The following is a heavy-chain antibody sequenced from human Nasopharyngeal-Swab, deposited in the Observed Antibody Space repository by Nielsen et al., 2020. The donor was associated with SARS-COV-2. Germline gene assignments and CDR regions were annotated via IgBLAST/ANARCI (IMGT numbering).Heavy chain of an antibody. V-gene: IGHV5-51*01. CDR1: GSSFIDYW. Sequence: GEALKISCQGSGSSFIDYWIGWVRQMPGRGLEWMGIIYPGDSDTRYNPSFQGQVTISADNSISTAYLQWGSLKASDSAMYYCARPLAAASYYFDYWGQGTLVTVSS. J-gene: IGHJ4*02. D-gene: IGHD6-25*01. CDR2: IYPGDSDT. CDR3: ARPLAAASYYFDY.